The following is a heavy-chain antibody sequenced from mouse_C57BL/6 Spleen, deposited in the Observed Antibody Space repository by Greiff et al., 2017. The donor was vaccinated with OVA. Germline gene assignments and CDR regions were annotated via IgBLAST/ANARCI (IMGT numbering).Heavy chain of an antibody. D-gene: IGHD4-1*01. J-gene: IGHJ4*01. CDR3: ARKKYWDGAMDY. CDR1: GYTFTSYW. CDR2: IHPYSGST. Sequence: VQLQQPGAELVKPGASVKLSCKASGYTFTSYWMHWVKQRPGQGLEWIGMIHPYSGSTNYNEKFKSKATLTVDKSSSTAYMQLSSLTSDDSAVYCCARKKYWDGAMDYWGQGTSVTVSS. V-gene: IGHV1-64*01.